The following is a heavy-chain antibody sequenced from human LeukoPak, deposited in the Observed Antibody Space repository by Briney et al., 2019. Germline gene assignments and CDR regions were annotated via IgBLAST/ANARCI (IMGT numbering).Heavy chain of an antibody. V-gene: IGHV4-39*01. Sequence: SETLSLTCTVSGGSISSSSSYWGWIRQPPGKGLEWIGSIYYSGSTYYNPSLKSRVTISVDTSKNQFSLKLSSVTAADTAVYYCATHLGGWYRSPFDYWGQGTLVTVSS. D-gene: IGHD6-19*01. CDR3: ATHLGGWYRSPFDY. CDR1: GGSISSSSSY. J-gene: IGHJ4*02. CDR2: IYYSGST.